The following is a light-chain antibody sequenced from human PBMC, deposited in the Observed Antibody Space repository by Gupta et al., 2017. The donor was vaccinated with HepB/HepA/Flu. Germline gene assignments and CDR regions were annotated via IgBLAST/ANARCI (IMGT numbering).Light chain of an antibody. CDR3: QQYNTWPLT. CDR1: QSVSSN. Sequence: IVMTQSPATLSVSPGERATHSCRASQSVSSNLAWYQQKPGQAPRLLIYGASTRATAIPARFSDSGSGTEFTLTITSLQSEDFAVYYCQQYNTWPLTFGGGTKVEIK. J-gene: IGKJ4*01. V-gene: IGKV3-15*01. CDR2: GAS.